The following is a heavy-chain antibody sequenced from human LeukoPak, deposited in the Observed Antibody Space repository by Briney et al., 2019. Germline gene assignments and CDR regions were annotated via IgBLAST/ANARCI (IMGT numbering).Heavy chain of an antibody. J-gene: IGHJ4*02. Sequence: ASVKVSCKASGYTFTSYGISWVRHAPGQGLEWMGWISAYNGNTNYAQKLQGRVTMTSDTSTSTAYMELRSLRSDDTAVYYCARDKTRITIFGVVIDYWGQGTLVTVSS. CDR3: ARDKTRITIFGVVIDY. D-gene: IGHD3-3*01. CDR1: GYTFTSYG. V-gene: IGHV1-18*01. CDR2: ISAYNGNT.